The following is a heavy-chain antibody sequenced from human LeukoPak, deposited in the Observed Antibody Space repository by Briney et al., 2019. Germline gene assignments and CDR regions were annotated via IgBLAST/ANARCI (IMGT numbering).Heavy chain of an antibody. CDR1: GYTFTTYH. V-gene: IGHV1-46*01. CDR2: INPSGGAT. CDR3: AGETGEFDY. J-gene: IGHJ4*02. Sequence: ASVKVSCKASGYTFTTYHIHWVRQAPGQGLEWMGLINPSGGATSYAQKFQGRVTMTSDTSTSTVYMELSRLISEDTAVYYCAGETGEFDYWGQGTLVTVSS. D-gene: IGHD1-1*01.